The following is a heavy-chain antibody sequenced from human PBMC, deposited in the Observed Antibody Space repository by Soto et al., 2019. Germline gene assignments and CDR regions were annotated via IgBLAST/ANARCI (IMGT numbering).Heavy chain of an antibody. D-gene: IGHD6-19*01. V-gene: IGHV4-39*01. CDR1: GGSVSSSSYY. CDR2: IYYSGST. CDR3: ERTTYSSGHADY. Sequence: QLQLQESGPGLVKPSETLSLTCTVSGGSVSSSSYYWGCIRQPPGKGLEWIASIYYSGSTYYNPSLKSRVTISVDTTKSLISLKLSFVTAADTAVYSGERTTYSSGHADYWGQGTLVTVSS. J-gene: IGHJ4*02.